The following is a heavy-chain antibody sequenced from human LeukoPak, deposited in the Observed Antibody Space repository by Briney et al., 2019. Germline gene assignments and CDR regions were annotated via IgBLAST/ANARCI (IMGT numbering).Heavy chain of an antibody. Sequence: SETLSLTCTVSGGSITNYYWTWIRQPAGKGLEWIGRIYTSGSTTYSLSLKSRVIMSVDTSKNQFSLQLSSVTAADTAVYYCARQYFTSGKYYYAMDVWGRGTTVTVSS. V-gene: IGHV4-4*07. CDR1: GGSITNYY. J-gene: IGHJ6*02. CDR2: IYTSGST. D-gene: IGHD2/OR15-2a*01. CDR3: ARQYFTSGKYYYAMDV.